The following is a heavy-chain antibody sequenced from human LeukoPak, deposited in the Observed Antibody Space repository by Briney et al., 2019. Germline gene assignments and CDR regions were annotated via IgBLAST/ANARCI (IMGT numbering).Heavy chain of an antibody. V-gene: IGHV4-34*01. CDR2: INHSGST. CDR3: ASPKKGIAAAGTGWFDP. CDR1: GGSFSGYY. Sequence: SETLSLTCAVYGGSFSGYYWSWIRQPPGKGLEWIGEINHSGSTNYNPSLKSRVTISVDTSKNQFSLKLSSVTAADTAVYYCASPKKGIAAAGTGWFDPWGQGTLVTVSS. D-gene: IGHD6-13*01. J-gene: IGHJ5*02.